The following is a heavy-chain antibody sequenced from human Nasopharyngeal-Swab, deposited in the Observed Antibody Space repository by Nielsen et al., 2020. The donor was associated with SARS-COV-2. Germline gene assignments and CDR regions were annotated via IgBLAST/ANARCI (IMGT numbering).Heavy chain of an antibody. V-gene: IGHV4-39*01. CDR2: IYYSGST. D-gene: IGHD3-3*01. Sequence: WIRQPPGKELEWIGSIYYSGSTYYNPSLKSRVTISVDTSKNQFSLKLSSVTAADTAVYYCASGRLRFLEWPAEGEFYYYGMDVWGQGATVTVSS. J-gene: IGHJ6*02. CDR3: ASGRLRFLEWPAEGEFYYYGMDV.